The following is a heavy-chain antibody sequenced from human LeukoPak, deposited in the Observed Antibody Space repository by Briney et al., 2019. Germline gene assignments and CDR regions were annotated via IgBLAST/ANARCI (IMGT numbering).Heavy chain of an antibody. CDR3: AKDESPYYSSSWALQSYYYYYGMDV. Sequence: GGSLRLSCAASGFTVGSNYMSWVRQAPGKGLEWVSAISGSGGSTYYADSVKGRFTISRDNSKNTLYLQMNSLRAEDTAVYYCAKDESPYYSSSWALQSYYYYYGMDVWGQGTTVTVSS. V-gene: IGHV3-23*01. CDR1: GFTVGSNY. CDR2: ISGSGGST. D-gene: IGHD6-13*01. J-gene: IGHJ6*02.